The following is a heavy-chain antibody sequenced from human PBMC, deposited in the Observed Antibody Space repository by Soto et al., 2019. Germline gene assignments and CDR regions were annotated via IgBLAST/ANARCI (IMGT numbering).Heavy chain of an antibody. CDR3: ATAFGITIFGVVPRSPFDP. J-gene: IGHJ5*02. CDR1: GYTLTELS. V-gene: IGHV1-24*01. Sequence: GASVKVSCKVSGYTLTELSMHWVRQAPGKGLEWMGGFDPEDGETIYAQKFQGRVTMTEDTSTDTAYMELSSLRSEDTAVYYCATAFGITIFGVVPRSPFDPWGQGTLVTVS. D-gene: IGHD3-3*01. CDR2: FDPEDGET.